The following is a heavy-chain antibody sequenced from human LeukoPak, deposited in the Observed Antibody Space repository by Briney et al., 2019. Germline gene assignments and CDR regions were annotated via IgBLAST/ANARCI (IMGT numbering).Heavy chain of an antibody. D-gene: IGHD3-3*01. V-gene: IGHV3-48*01. Sequence: GGSLRLSCAASGFTFSSYSMNWVRQALGKGLEWVSYISSSSSTIYYADPVKGRFTISRDNAKNSLYLQMNSLRAEDTAVYYCARDAQPPSYYDFWSGYSRGDYYYYYMDVWGKGTTVTVSS. CDR3: ARDAQPPSYYDFWSGYSRGDYYYYYMDV. J-gene: IGHJ6*03. CDR2: ISSSSSTI. CDR1: GFTFSSYS.